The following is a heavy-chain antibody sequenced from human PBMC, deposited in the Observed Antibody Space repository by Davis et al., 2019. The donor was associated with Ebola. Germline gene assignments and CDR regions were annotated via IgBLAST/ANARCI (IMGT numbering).Heavy chain of an antibody. CDR2: INPSGGST. V-gene: IGHV1-46*01. J-gene: IGHJ4*02. CDR3: ARPSFRAIAAGDFDY. D-gene: IGHD6-13*01. Sequence: ASVKVSCKASGYTFTSYYMHWVRQAPGQGLEWMGIINPSGGSTSYAQKFQGRVTITADESTSTAYMELSSLRSEDTAVYYCARPSFRAIAAGDFDYWGQGTLVTVSS. CDR1: GYTFTSYY.